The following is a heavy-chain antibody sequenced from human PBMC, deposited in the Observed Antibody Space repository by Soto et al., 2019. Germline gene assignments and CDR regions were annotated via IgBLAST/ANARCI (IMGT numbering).Heavy chain of an antibody. V-gene: IGHV3-21*06. Sequence: GGSRRLSCAASGFTFTRYSMNWVRQAPGKGLEWVSSISSTTNYIYYGDSMKGRFTISRDNAKNSLYLEMNSLRAEDTAVYYCARESEDLTSNFDYWGQGTLVTVSS. CDR3: ARESEDLTSNFDY. J-gene: IGHJ4*02. CDR1: GFTFTRYS. CDR2: ISSTTNYI.